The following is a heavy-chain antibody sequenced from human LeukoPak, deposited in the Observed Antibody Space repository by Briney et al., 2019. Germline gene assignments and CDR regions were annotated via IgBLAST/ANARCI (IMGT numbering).Heavy chain of an antibody. CDR2: ISDSGGNT. J-gene: IGHJ4*02. CDR3: AKYCGASSCYSGFDY. D-gene: IGHD2-15*01. Sequence: PGGSLRLSCAASGFTFSSYVMSWVRQAPGKGLEWVSAISDSGGNTYYADSVKGRFTISRDNSKNTLFLQMNSLRAEDTAVYYCAKYCGASSCYSGFDYWGQGTLVTVSS. CDR1: GFTFSSYV. V-gene: IGHV3-23*01.